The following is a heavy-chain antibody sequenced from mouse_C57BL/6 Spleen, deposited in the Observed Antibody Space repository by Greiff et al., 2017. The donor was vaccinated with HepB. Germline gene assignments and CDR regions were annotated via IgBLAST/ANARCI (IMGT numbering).Heavy chain of an antibody. D-gene: IGHD2-3*01. CDR2: IHPNSGST. J-gene: IGHJ3*01. Sequence: QVQLQQPGAELVKPGASVKLSCKASGYTFTSYWMHWVKQRPGQGLEWIGMIHPNSGSTNYNEKFKSKATLTVDKSSSTAYMQLSSLTSEDSAVYYCARSQRESSDGYYPWFAYWGQGTLVTVSA. V-gene: IGHV1-64*01. CDR3: ARSQRESSDGYYPWFAY. CDR1: GYTFTSYW.